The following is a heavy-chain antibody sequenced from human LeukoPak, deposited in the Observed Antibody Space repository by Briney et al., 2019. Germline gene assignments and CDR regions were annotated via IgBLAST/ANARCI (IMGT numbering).Heavy chain of an antibody. D-gene: IGHD3-3*01. J-gene: IGHJ6*02. V-gene: IGHV3-7*01. CDR3: ARCPITIFGVVNPNYYYYGMDV. CDR1: GFTFSTYW. Sequence: GGSLRLSCAASGFTFSTYWMSWVRQAPGKGLEWVANIEQDGSEKYYVDSVKGRFTISRDNAKNSLYLQMNSLRAEDTAVYYCARCPITIFGVVNPNYYYYGMDVWGQGTTVTVSS. CDR2: IEQDGSEK.